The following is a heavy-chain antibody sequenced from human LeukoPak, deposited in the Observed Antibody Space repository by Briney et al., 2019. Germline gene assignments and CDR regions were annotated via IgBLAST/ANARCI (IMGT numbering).Heavy chain of an antibody. CDR2: IFPIFGTA. CDR3: ARAGAVVDNWFDP. Sequence: ASVKVSCKASGGTFSSYAISWVRQAPGQGLEWMGGIFPIFGTANYAQKFQGRVTITADKSTSTAYMELSSLRSEDTAVYYCARAGAVVDNWFDPWGQGTLVTVSS. CDR1: GGTFSSYA. J-gene: IGHJ5*02. D-gene: IGHD2-15*01. V-gene: IGHV1-69*06.